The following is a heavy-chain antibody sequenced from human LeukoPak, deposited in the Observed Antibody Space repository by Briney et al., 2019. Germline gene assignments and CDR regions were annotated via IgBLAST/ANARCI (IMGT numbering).Heavy chain of an antibody. CDR2: INTNTGNP. CDR1: GYTFTSYA. V-gene: IGHV7-4-1*02. CDR3: ARDGVGELGYYYYYMDV. Sequence: ASVKVSCKASGYTFTSYAMNWVRQAPGQGLEWMGWINTNTGNPTYAQGFTGRFVFSLDTSVSTAYLQISSLKAEDTAVYYCARDGVGELGYYYYYMDVWGKGTTVTVSS. D-gene: IGHD1-7*01. J-gene: IGHJ6*03.